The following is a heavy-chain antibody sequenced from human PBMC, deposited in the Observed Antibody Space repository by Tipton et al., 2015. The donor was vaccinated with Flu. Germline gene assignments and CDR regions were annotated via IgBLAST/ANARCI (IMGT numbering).Heavy chain of an antibody. D-gene: IGHD3-10*01. CDR2: VYHGGTT. CDR3: ATTTYYYGSGSHDY. J-gene: IGHJ4*02. V-gene: IGHV4-38-2*02. CDR1: GYSISSRYY. Sequence: TLSLTCIVSGYSISSRYYWGWIRQPPGKGLEWIGCVYHGGTTYYNPSLKSRVAISLDTFKNQFSLKLTSVTAADTAVYYCATTTYYYGSGSHDYWGQRTLVTVSS.